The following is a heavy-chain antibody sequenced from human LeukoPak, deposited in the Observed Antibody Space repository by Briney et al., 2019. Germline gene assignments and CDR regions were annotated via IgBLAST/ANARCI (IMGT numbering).Heavy chain of an antibody. CDR3: ATDTHNKGEYYFDY. CDR1: GYTLTELS. Sequence: SVKVSCKVSGYTLTELSMHWLRQAPGKGLEWMGGFDPEDGETIYAQKFQGRVTMTEDTSTDTAYMELSSLRSEDTAVYYCATDTHNKGEYYFDYWGQGTLVTVSS. J-gene: IGHJ4*02. D-gene: IGHD3-10*01. CDR2: FDPEDGET. V-gene: IGHV1-24*01.